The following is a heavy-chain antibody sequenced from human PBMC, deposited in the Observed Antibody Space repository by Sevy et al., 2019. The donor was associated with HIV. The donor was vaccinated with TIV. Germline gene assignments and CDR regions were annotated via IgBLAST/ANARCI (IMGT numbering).Heavy chain of an antibody. J-gene: IGHJ4*02. CDR2: ISSSSSTI. CDR1: GFTFSSYS. CDR3: ARDSGGVGDKDYFDD. D-gene: IGHD1-26*01. Sequence: GGSLRLSCAASGFTFSSYSMNWVRQAPGKGLEWVSYISSSSSTIYYADSVKGRFTISRDNAKNSLDLQMNSLRDEDTAAYYCARDSGGVGDKDYFDDWGQGTLVTVSS. V-gene: IGHV3-48*02.